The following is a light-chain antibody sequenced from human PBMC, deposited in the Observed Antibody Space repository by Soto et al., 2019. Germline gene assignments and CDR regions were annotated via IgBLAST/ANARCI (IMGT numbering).Light chain of an antibody. CDR2: WAS. Sequence: DIVMTQSPDSLAVSLGERATINCKSSQSILYSSNNKNYLAWYQQKPGQPPKLLIYWASTRESGVPDRFNGSGSGTDFTLTISSLQAEDVAVYYCQQYYTTRRTFGQGTKVEIK. J-gene: IGKJ1*01. V-gene: IGKV4-1*01. CDR3: QQYYTTRRT. CDR1: QSILYSSNNKNY.